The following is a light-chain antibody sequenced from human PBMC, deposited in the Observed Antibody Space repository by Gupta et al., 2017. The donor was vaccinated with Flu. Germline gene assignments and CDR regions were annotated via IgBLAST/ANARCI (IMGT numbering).Light chain of an antibody. CDR2: KAS. Sequence: DIQMTQSPSTLSASVGDRVTITCRASQSISSWLAWYQQKPGKAPKLLIYKASRVESGVPSRFSGSGSGTEFTLTIISLQPDDFATYYCQQENTYPGTFGQGTKLEIK. CDR3: QQENTYPGT. V-gene: IGKV1-5*03. J-gene: IGKJ1*01. CDR1: QSISSW.